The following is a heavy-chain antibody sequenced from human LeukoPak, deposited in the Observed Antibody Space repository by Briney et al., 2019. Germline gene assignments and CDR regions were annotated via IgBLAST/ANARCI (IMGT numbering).Heavy chain of an antibody. CDR1: GFTFSSYE. J-gene: IGHJ4*02. D-gene: IGHD6-13*01. CDR2: ISSSGSTI. CDR3: ASSSSWYDY. Sequence: GGSLRLSCAASGFTFSSYEMNWVRQAPGKGLEWVSYISSSGSTIYYADSVKGRFAISRDNAKNSLNLQMNSLRAEDTAVYYCASSSSWYDYWGQGTLVTVSS. V-gene: IGHV3-48*03.